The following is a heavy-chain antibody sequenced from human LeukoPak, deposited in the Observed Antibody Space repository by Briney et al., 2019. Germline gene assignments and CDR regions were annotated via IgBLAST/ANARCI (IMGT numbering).Heavy chain of an antibody. CDR3: AEWELLIVDY. Sequence: GGSLRLSCAASGFTVSSNYMSWVRQAPGKGLEWVSAISGSGGSTYYADSVKGRFTISRDNSKNTLYLQMNSLRAEDTAVYYCAEWELLIVDYWGQGTLVTVSS. D-gene: IGHD1-26*01. CDR1: GFTVSSNY. CDR2: ISGSGGST. J-gene: IGHJ4*02. V-gene: IGHV3-23*01.